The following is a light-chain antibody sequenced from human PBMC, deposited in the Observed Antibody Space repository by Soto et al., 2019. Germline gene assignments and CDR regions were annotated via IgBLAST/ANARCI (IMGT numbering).Light chain of an antibody. CDR3: QQSYSTPIT. CDR2: AAS. V-gene: IGKV1-39*01. Sequence: DIQRTQSASSLSASVGDSVTITCRASQSISSYLNWYQQKPGKAPKLMIYAASSLQSGVPSRFSGSGSGTDFNLTISSLQPEDVATYYCQQSYSTPITLGQGTRLEIK. CDR1: QSISSY. J-gene: IGKJ5*01.